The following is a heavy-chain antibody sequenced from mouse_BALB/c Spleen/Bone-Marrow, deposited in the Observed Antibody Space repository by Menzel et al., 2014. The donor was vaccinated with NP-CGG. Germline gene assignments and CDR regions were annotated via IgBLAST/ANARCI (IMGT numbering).Heavy chain of an antibody. CDR1: GYTFTSYD. CDR3: ARRVYYDYDGGAWFAY. V-gene: IGHV1-85*01. CDR2: IFPGDGST. J-gene: IGHJ3*01. D-gene: IGHD2-4*01. Sequence: VKLQESGAELVKPGASVKLSCKASGYTFTSYDINWVRPRPEQGLEWIGWIFPGDGSTKYNEKFKGKATLTTDKSSSTAYMQLSRLTSEDSAVYFCARRVYYDYDGGAWFAYWGQGTLVTVSA.